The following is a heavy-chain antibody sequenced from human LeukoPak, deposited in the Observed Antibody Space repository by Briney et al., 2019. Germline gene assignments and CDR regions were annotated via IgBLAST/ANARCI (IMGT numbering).Heavy chain of an antibody. V-gene: IGHV3-66*02. CDR3: ATYDNWVAGDV. CDR2: IYSGGST. J-gene: IGHJ6*02. D-gene: IGHD1-1*01. CDR1: GFTVSSNY. Sequence: GGSLRLSCAASGFTVSSNYMSWVRQAPGKGLEWVSVIYSGGSTYYADSVKGRFTISRDNSKNTLYLQMDSLRAEDTAVYYCATYDNWVAGDVWGQGTSVSVSS.